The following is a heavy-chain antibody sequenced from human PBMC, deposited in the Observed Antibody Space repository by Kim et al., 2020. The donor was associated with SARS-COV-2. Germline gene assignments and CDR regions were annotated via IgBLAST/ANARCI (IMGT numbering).Heavy chain of an antibody. V-gene: IGHV1-2*06. CDR3: ARDGFSMTSVNGYNWCDP. Sequence: ASVKVSCKASGYTFSDYYMHWVRQAPGQGLEWMGRINPNSGGTKYAQKFQGRVTMTRDTSISTAYMELSSLRSDDTAMYYCARDGFSMTSVNGYNWCDPWGQGTLVTVSS. J-gene: IGHJ5*02. CDR1: GYTFSDYY. D-gene: IGHD4-4*01. CDR2: INPNSGGT.